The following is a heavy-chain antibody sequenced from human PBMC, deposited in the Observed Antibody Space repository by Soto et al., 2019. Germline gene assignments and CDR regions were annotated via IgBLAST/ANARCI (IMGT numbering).Heavy chain of an antibody. Sequence: GGSLRLSCAASGFTFSSYGMHWVRQAPGKGLEWVAVISYDGSNKYYADSVKGRFTISRDNSKNTLYLQMNSLRAEDTAVYYWAKDRGTYYGSGSYYKKNYYYYYGMDVWGQGTTVTVSS. D-gene: IGHD3-10*01. CDR1: GFTFSSYG. V-gene: IGHV3-30*18. CDR2: ISYDGSNK. J-gene: IGHJ6*02. CDR3: AKDRGTYYGSGSYYKKNYYYYYGMDV.